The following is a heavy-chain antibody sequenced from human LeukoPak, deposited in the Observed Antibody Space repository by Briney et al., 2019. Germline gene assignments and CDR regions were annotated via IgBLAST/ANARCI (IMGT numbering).Heavy chain of an antibody. CDR1: GFTFSSYW. V-gene: IGHV3-7*03. Sequence: GGSLRLSCAASGFTFSSYWMSWVRQAPGKGLEWVANIKQDGSEKYYVDSVKGRFTISRNNAKNSLYLQMNSLRAEDTAVYYCARIEYSYGYDRYYFDYWGQGTLVTVSS. D-gene: IGHD5-18*01. CDR2: IKQDGSEK. CDR3: ARIEYSYGYDRYYFDY. J-gene: IGHJ4*02.